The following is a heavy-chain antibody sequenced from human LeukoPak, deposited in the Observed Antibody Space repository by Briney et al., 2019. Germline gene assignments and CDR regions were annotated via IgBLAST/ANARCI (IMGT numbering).Heavy chain of an antibody. CDR3: ARDRDGYNSNWFDP. CDR2: INHSGST. J-gene: IGHJ5*02. CDR1: GGSFSGYY. V-gene: IGHV4-34*01. D-gene: IGHD5-24*01. Sequence: SETLSLTCAVYGGSFSGYYWSWIRQPPGKGLEWIGEINHSGSTNYNPSLKSRVTISVDMSKNQFSLKLSSVTAADTAVYYCARDRDGYNSNWFDPWGQGTLVTVSS.